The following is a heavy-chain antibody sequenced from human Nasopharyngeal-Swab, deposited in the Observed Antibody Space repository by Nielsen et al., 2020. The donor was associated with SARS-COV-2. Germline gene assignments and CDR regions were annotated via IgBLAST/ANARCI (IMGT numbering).Heavy chain of an antibody. J-gene: IGHJ4*02. Sequence: GESLKISCAASGFTFSPFWMTWVRQAPGKGLEWVATIQTDGTEQYSVDSVKGRFTISRDNGKNSLYLQMNSPRVEDTAVYYCARENHGVFDNWGQGTLVTVSS. V-gene: IGHV3-7*01. CDR2: IQTDGTEQ. CDR3: ARENHGVFDN. CDR1: GFTFSPFW.